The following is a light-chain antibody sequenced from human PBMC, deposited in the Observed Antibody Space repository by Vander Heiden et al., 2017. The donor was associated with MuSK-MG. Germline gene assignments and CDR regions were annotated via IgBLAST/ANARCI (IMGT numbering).Light chain of an antibody. CDR1: QSVTSSY. J-gene: IGKJ3*01. Sequence: EIVLTQSPGTLSLSPGERASLSCRASQSVTSSYLAWYQQKPGQAPRLLVYDASSRATAIPDRSSGSESGTDFTLTISRLEPEDFAVYYCQQYVSLPFTFGPGTKVDIK. CDR2: DAS. CDR3: QQYVSLPFT. V-gene: IGKV3-20*01.